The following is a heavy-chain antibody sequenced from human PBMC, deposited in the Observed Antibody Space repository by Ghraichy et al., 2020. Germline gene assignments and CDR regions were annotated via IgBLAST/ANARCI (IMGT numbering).Heavy chain of an antibody. CDR2: IYGGGSA. V-gene: IGHV3-53*01. J-gene: IGHJ6*02. CDR3: AGPGGGINYYNYYLMYV. Sequence: GESLRLSCAASGFTARSNYMSWVRQAPGKGLEWVSLIYGGGSAFYSDSVKGRFTISRDDSKNTLYLQMNSLRAEDTAVYYCAGPGGGINYYNYYLMYVWGQGTTVTVSS. CDR1: GFTARSNY. D-gene: IGHD2-15*01.